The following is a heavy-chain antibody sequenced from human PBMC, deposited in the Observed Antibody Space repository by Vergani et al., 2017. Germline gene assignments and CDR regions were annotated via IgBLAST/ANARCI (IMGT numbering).Heavy chain of an antibody. CDR2: INPNSGGT. J-gene: IGHJ6*02. CDR1: GYTFTSYH. Sequence: QVQLVQSGAEVKKPGASVKVSCKASGYTFTSYHMHWVRQAPGQGLEWMGWINPNSGGTNYAQKFQGRVTMTRDTSISTAYMELSRLRSDDTAVYYCARGGRSHYYYYGMDVWGQGTTVTVSS. V-gene: IGHV1-2*02. CDR3: ARGGRSHYYYYGMDV.